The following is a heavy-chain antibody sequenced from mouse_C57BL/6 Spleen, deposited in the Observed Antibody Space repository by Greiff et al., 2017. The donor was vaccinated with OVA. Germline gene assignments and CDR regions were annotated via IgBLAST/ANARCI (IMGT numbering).Heavy chain of an antibody. CDR3: VRGWLLREGWFDY. Sequence: EVQLVESGGGLVQPKGSLKLSCAASGFSFNTYAMNWVRQAPGKGLEWVARIRSKSNNYATYYADSVKDRFTISRDDSESMLYLQMNNLKTEDTAMYYCVRGWLLREGWFDYWGQGTTLTVSS. CDR2: IRSKSNNYAT. V-gene: IGHV10-1*01. J-gene: IGHJ2*01. D-gene: IGHD2-3*01. CDR1: GFSFNTYA.